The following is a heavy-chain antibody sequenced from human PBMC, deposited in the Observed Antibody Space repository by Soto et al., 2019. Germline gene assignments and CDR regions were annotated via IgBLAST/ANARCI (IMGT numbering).Heavy chain of an antibody. J-gene: IGHJ4*02. CDR3: ASERGSSYFDY. D-gene: IGHD1-26*01. V-gene: IGHV3-33*01. Sequence: QVQLVESGGGVVQPGRSLRLSCAVSGFPLSDYGMHWVRQAPGKGLEWVAVIWYDESKKYYADSVKDRFTISRDNSKNTLYLQMNSLRAEDTAVYYCASERGSSYFDYWGQGTLVTVSS. CDR1: GFPLSDYG. CDR2: IWYDESKK.